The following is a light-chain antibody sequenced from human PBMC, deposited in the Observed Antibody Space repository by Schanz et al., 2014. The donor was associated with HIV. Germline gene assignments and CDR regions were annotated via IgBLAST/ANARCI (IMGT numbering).Light chain of an antibody. CDR2: KAS. Sequence: DIQMTQSPATLSASIGDKVTITCRASQSVDSWLAWYQQKPGKAPKLMISKASTLQSGVPSRFSGSGSGTEFALAISSLQPDDFATYYCQQYNDNACTFGQGTKLEFK. CDR3: QQYNDNACT. J-gene: IGKJ2*02. CDR1: QSVDSW. V-gene: IGKV1-5*03.